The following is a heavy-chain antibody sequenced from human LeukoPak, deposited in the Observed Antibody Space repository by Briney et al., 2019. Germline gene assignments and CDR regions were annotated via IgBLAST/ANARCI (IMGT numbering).Heavy chain of an antibody. D-gene: IGHD3-9*01. V-gene: IGHV1-18*01. CDR2: ISAYNGNT. CDR1: GYTFTSYG. Sequence: GASVKVSCKASGYTFTSYGISWVRQAPGQGLEWMGWISAYNGNTNYAQKLQGRVTMTTDTSTSTAYMELRSLRSDDTAVYFCARAPLTGYYLYFDFWGQGTLVTVSS. CDR3: ARAPLTGYYLYFDF. J-gene: IGHJ4*02.